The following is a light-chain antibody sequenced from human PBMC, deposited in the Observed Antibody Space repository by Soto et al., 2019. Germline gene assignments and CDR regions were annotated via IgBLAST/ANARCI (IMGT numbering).Light chain of an antibody. Sequence: DIQMTQSPSSVSASVGARVTITCRASQSISSWLAWYQQKPGKAPKLLIYGASNLQSEVPSRFTGSGSGTDFTLTISSLQPEDFAVYYCQQAKSFPYTFGQGTKLEIK. CDR2: GAS. CDR1: QSISSW. V-gene: IGKV1D-12*01. CDR3: QQAKSFPYT. J-gene: IGKJ2*01.